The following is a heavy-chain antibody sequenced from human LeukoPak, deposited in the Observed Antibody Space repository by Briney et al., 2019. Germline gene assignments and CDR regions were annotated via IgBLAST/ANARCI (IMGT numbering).Heavy chain of an antibody. D-gene: IGHD6-19*01. V-gene: IGHV3-11*01. Sequence: GGSLRLSCAASGFTFSDYYMSWIRQAPGKGLEWVSYISSSGSTIYYADSVKGRFTISRDNTKNSLYLQMNSLRAEDTAVYYCAPSSGWSNWFDPWGQGTLVTVSS. CDR1: GFTFSDYY. CDR2: ISSSGSTI. J-gene: IGHJ5*02. CDR3: APSSGWSNWFDP.